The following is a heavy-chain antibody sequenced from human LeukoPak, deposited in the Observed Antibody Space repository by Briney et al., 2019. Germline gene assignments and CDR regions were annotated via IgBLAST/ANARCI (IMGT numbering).Heavy chain of an antibody. Sequence: PGGSLRLSCVASGFTFSDYYMSWIRQVPGKGLEWVSYISSSGSPIYYADSVKGRFTISRDNAKNSLYLQMNRLRAEDTAVYYCARVLLADGYKEMATVGYFDYWGQGTLVTVSS. J-gene: IGHJ4*02. V-gene: IGHV3-11*04. CDR2: ISSSGSPI. CDR1: GFTFSDYY. D-gene: IGHD5-24*01. CDR3: ARVLLADGYKEMATVGYFDY.